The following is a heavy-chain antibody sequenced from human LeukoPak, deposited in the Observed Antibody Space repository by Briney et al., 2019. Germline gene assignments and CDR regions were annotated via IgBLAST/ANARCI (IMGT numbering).Heavy chain of an antibody. CDR1: GYSISSGYY. CDR3: ARDDPYYDSSGNGGAFDI. CDR2: IYHSGST. D-gene: IGHD3-22*01. Sequence: SETLSLTCTVSGYSISSGYYWGWIRQPPGKGLEWIGSIYHSGSTYYNPSLKSRVTISVDTSKNQFSLKLSSVTAADTAVYYCARDDPYYDSSGNGGAFDIWGQGTMVTVSS. V-gene: IGHV4-38-2*02. J-gene: IGHJ3*02.